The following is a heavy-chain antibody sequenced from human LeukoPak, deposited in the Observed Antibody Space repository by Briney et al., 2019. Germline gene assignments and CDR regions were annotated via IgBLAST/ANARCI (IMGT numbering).Heavy chain of an antibody. J-gene: IGHJ4*02. CDR1: GFTFSDSA. D-gene: IGHD6-19*01. V-gene: IGHV3-73*01. CDR2: IRSKTNNYAT. Sequence: GSLKLSCAASGFTFSDSAMHWVRQASGRGLEWIGRIRSKTNNYATAYAASVKGRFTVSRDDSKNTAYLQMNSLKTEDTAVYYCNTVAVAGTVPFDYWGQGTLVTVSS. CDR3: NTVAVAGTVPFDY.